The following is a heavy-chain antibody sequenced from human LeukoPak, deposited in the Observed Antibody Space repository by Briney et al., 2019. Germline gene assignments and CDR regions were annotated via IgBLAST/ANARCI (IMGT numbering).Heavy chain of an antibody. V-gene: IGHV3-74*01. CDR2: INSDGKTT. CDR3: AINYYDSGSYLYYYGMDV. J-gene: IGHJ6*02. CDR1: GFTFTNSW. Sequence: GGSLRLSCAASGFTFTNSWMHWVRQAPGKGLVWVSRINSDGKTTTYADSAKGRFTISRDNAKNTLYLQMNSLRAEDTAVYYCAINYYDSGSYLYYYGMDVWGQGTTVTVSS. D-gene: IGHD3-10*01.